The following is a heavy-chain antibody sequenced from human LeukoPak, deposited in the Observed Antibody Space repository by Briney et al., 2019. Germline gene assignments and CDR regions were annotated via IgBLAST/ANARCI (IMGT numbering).Heavy chain of an antibody. Sequence: PGGSLRLSCAASGFTFSSYSMNWVRQAPGKGLEWVSSISSSSSYIYYADSVKGRFTISRDNAKNSLYLQMNSLRAEDTAVYYCARDEQRFLEWLLYPNFGYWGQGTLVTVSS. J-gene: IGHJ4*02. CDR2: ISSSSSYI. V-gene: IGHV3-21*01. CDR1: GFTFSSYS. D-gene: IGHD3-3*01. CDR3: ARDEQRFLEWLLYPNFGY.